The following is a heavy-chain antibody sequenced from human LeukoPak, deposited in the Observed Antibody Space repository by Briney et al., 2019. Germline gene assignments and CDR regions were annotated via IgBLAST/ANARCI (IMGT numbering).Heavy chain of an antibody. Sequence: SETLSLTCAVSGVSSDDYYWSWVRQTPGKGLEWIGEINHSGYTNDNPSLKSRVTLSIDTSREQFSLNLRSVTVADAGIYYCTRMTRGHDYWGQGTQVTVSS. J-gene: IGHJ4*02. CDR3: TRMTRGHDY. D-gene: IGHD4-11*01. V-gene: IGHV4-34*01. CDR1: GVSSDDYY. CDR2: INHSGYT.